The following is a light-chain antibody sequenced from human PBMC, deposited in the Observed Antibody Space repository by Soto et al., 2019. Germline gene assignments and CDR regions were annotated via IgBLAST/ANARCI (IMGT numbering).Light chain of an antibody. CDR1: SGSVSTSYY. V-gene: IGLV8-61*01. Sequence: QTVVTQEPSFSVSPGGTVTLTCGFSSGSVSTSYYPSWYQQTPGQAPRTLIYSTNTRSSGVPDRFSGSILGNKAALTITGAQADDESDYYCVLYMGSGIPVFGGGTKLTVL. CDR3: VLYMGSGIPV. J-gene: IGLJ2*01. CDR2: STN.